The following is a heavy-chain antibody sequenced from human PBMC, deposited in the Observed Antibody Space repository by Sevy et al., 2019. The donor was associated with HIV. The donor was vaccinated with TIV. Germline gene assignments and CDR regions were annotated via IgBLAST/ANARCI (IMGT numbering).Heavy chain of an antibody. CDR2: ISSSGTTI. CDR1: GFTFSSYE. D-gene: IGHD3-22*01. CDR3: ARKGGAYDIEFDP. V-gene: IGHV3-48*03. J-gene: IGHJ5*02. Sequence: GGSLRLSCAASGFTFSSYEMTWVRQAPGKGLEWVSSISSSGTTIYYGDFVEARFTISRDNPKNSLYLQMHSLRAEDTAVYYCARKGGAYDIEFDPWGQGTLVTVSS.